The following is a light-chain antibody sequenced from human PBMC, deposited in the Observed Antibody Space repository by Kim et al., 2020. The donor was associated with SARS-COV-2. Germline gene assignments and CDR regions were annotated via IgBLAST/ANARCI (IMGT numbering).Light chain of an antibody. V-gene: IGKV3-11*01. CDR1: QSVSSS. CDR2: DTS. Sequence: EVVLTQSPATLSLSPGERATLYCRASQSVSSSLAWYQQKPGQPPRLLIYDTSNRATGIPARFSGSGSGTDFTLTVSNLEPEDCAVYYCQQSSNWPLTFGGGTKVDIK. CDR3: QQSSNWPLT. J-gene: IGKJ4*01.